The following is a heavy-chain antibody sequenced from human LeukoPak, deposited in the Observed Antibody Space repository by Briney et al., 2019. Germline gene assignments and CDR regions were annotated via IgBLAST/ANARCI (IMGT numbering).Heavy chain of an antibody. Sequence: GGSLRLSCEASGFIFSSCWMSWVRQAPGKGLEWVANIKGDGSDKYYVDSLKVRFTISRDNAKNSLYLQMNSLGVENTAVYYCARDEKWGQGTLVTVST. V-gene: IGHV3-7*04. CDR3: ARDEK. CDR1: GFIFSSCW. J-gene: IGHJ4*02. CDR2: IKGDGSDK.